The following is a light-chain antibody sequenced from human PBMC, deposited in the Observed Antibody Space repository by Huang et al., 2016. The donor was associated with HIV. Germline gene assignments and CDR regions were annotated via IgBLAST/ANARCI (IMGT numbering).Light chain of an antibody. CDR3: QYYGDWPRT. V-gene: IGKV3-15*01. CDR2: GAS. CDR1: QNINNN. Sequence: VMTQSPASLPVSPGDRATLFCRARQNINNNLAWYQKRPGQAPRPLIYGASTRATGVPPRFSGSGSGTNFTLTISSLQSEDFAVYYCQYYGDWPRTFGQGTKVEV. J-gene: IGKJ1*01.